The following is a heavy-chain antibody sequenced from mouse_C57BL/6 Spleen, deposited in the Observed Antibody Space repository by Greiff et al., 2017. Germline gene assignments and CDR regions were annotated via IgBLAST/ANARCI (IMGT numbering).Heavy chain of an antibody. CDR1: GYTFTSYW. CDR2: IYPGSGST. CDR3: ARENLGYAMDY. V-gene: IGHV1-55*01. J-gene: IGHJ4*01. Sequence: QVQLQQPGAELVKPGASVKMSCKASGYTFTSYWITWVKQRPGQGLEWIGDIYPGSGSTNYNEKFKSKATLTVDTSSSTAYMQLSSLTSEASAVYYCARENLGYAMDYWGQGTSVTVSS.